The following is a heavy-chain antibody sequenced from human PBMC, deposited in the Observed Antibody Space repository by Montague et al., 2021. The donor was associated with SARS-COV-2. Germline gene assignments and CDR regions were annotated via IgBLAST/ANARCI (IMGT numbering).Heavy chain of an antibody. Sequence: SLRLSCAASGFNVGVYELNWVRQTPGRGLEWVSYLNGGSSVLYYSYSVMVRFTISRDNAESSLYLQMNSLRAEDTAVYYCAPAVPVADDSWGQGTLVTVSS. CDR1: GFNVGVYE. V-gene: IGHV3-48*03. CDR3: APAVPVADDS. CDR2: LNGGSSVL. J-gene: IGHJ5*02. D-gene: IGHD2-2*01.